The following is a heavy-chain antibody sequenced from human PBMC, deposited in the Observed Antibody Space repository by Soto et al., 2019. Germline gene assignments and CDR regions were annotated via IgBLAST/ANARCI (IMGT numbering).Heavy chain of an antibody. D-gene: IGHD2-15*01. V-gene: IGHV5-51*01. CDR1: GYSFTSYW. Sequence: GESLKISCKGSGYSFTSYWIGWVRQMPGKGLEWIGIIYPGDSDTRYSPSFQGQVTISADKSISTAYLQWSSLKASDTAMYYCARHYYCSGGSCYSYNWFDPWGQGTLVTVSS. CDR2: IYPGDSDT. J-gene: IGHJ5*02. CDR3: ARHYYCSGGSCYSYNWFDP.